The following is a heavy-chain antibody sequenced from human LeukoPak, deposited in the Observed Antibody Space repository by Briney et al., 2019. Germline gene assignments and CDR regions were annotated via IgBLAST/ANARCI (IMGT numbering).Heavy chain of an antibody. Sequence: VASVKVSCKASGYTFTTFGINWVRQAPGQGLEWMGWMNPNSGNTGYAQKFQGRVTITRDTSIRTAYMELSGLSSEDTAVYYCARMGVGYRNKYYFDYWGQGTLVTVSS. CDR3: ARMGVGYRNKYYFDY. V-gene: IGHV1-8*03. CDR2: MNPNSGNT. J-gene: IGHJ4*02. CDR1: GYTFTTFG. D-gene: IGHD2-15*01.